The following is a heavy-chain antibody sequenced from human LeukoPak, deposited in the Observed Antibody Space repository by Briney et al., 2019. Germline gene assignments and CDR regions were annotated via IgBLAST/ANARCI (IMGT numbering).Heavy chain of an antibody. CDR3: ARGYYGSGNWFDP. J-gene: IGHJ5*02. CDR2: ISSDESER. V-gene: IGHV3-30*03. CDR1: GFTFSSYG. D-gene: IGHD3-10*01. Sequence: PGGSLRLSCAASGFTFSSYGMYWVRQAPGKGLEWVAVISSDESERYYANSVKRRFTISRDNSKNTLYLQMNTLRAEDTAVYYCARGYYGSGNWFDPWGQGTLVTVSS.